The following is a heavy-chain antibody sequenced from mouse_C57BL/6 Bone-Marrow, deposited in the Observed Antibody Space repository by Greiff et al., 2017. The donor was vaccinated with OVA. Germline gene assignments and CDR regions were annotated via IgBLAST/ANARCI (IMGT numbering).Heavy chain of an antibody. Sequence: VQLQQSGPELVKPGASVKISCKASGYAFSSSWMNWVKQRPGKGLEWIGRIYPGDGDTNYNGKFKGKATLTADKSSSTAYMQLSSLTSEDSAVYYCARAPYYSLDYWGQGTTLTVSS. J-gene: IGHJ2*01. D-gene: IGHD2-12*01. CDR3: ARAPYYSLDY. CDR1: GYAFSSSW. V-gene: IGHV1-82*01. CDR2: IYPGDGDT.